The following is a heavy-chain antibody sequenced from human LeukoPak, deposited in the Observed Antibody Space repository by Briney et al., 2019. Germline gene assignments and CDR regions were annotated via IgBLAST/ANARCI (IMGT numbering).Heavy chain of an antibody. D-gene: IGHD3-16*02. V-gene: IGHV4-38-2*01. CDR1: GYSISSGYY. J-gene: IGHJ3*02. CDR2: IYHSGST. Sequence: PSETLFLTCAVSGYSISSGYYWGWIRQPPGKGLEWIGSIYHSGSTYYNPSLKSRVTISVDTSKNQFSLKLSSVTAADTAVYYCARGVMITFGGVIVHSHAFDIWGQGTMVTVSS. CDR3: ARGVMITFGGVIVHSHAFDI.